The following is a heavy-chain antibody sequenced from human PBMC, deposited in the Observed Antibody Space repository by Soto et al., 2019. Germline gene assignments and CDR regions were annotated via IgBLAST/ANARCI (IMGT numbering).Heavy chain of an antibody. D-gene: IGHD3-22*01. J-gene: IGHJ4*02. Sequence: TLSCAASGFTFRNFAMNWVRQAPGKGLEWVSGISVSGGTTYYADSVRGRFTVSRDNSKNSVFLQMNSLRAEDTAVYFCAKGMYYYDSSGYRLFDYWGQGTLVTVSS. CDR2: ISVSGGTT. CDR1: GFTFRNFA. V-gene: IGHV3-23*01. CDR3: AKGMYYYDSSGYRLFDY.